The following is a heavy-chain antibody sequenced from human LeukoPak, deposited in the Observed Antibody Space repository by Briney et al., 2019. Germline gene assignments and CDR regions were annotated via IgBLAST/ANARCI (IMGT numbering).Heavy chain of an antibody. CDR3: ARIKRQLWPTGYFDY. CDR1: GGSISSYY. J-gene: IGHJ4*02. D-gene: IGHD5-18*01. CDR2: IYYSGST. V-gene: IGHV4-59*12. Sequence: SETLSLTCTVSGGSISSYYWSWIRQPPGKGLEWIGYIYYSGSTNYNPSLKSRVTISVGTSKNRFSLKLSSVTAADTAVYYCARIKRQLWPTGYFDYWGQGTLVTVSS.